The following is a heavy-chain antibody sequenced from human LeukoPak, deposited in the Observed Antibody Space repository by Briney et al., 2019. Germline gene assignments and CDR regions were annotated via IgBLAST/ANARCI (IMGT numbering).Heavy chain of an antibody. CDR3: ARDSSIVATIRGNWFDP. CDR2: INSDGSST. V-gene: IGHV3-74*01. CDR1: GFTFSSHW. J-gene: IGHJ5*02. Sequence: PGGSLRLSCAASGFTFSSHWMHWVRQAPGKGLGWVSRINSDGSSTSYADSVKGRFTISRDNAKNTLYLQMNSLRAEDTAVYYCARDSSIVATIRGNWFDPWGQGTLVTVSS. D-gene: IGHD5-12*01.